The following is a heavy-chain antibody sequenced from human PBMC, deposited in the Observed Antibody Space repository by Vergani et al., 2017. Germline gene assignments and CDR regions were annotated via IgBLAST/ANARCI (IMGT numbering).Heavy chain of an antibody. J-gene: IGHJ4*02. V-gene: IGHV3-48*02. CDR1: GFSFSSYS. Sequence: EVQLVESGGGLVQPGGSLRLSCAASGFSFSSYSMNWVRQAPGKGLEWVSYISSSSTIYYADSVKGRFTISRDNAKNSLYLQMNSLRDEDTAVYYCARVGWELLSWGQGTLVTVSS. CDR3: ARVGWELLS. CDR2: ISSSSTI. D-gene: IGHD1-26*01.